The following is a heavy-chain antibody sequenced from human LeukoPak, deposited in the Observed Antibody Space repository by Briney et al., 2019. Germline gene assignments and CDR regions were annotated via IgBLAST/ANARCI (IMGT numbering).Heavy chain of an antibody. CDR3: ARGGGIDYYYYYMDV. CDR2: IYHSGST. V-gene: IGHV4-38-2*02. Sequence: SETLSLTCTVSGYSISSGYYWGWIRQPPGKGLEWIGSIYHSGSTYYNPSLKSRVTISVDRSKNQFSLKLSSVNAADTAVYYCARGGGIDYYYYYMDVWGKGTTVTVSS. J-gene: IGHJ6*03. CDR1: GYSISSGYY. D-gene: IGHD3-10*01.